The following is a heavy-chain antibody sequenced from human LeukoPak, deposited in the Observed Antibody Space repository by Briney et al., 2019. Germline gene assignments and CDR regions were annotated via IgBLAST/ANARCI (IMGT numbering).Heavy chain of an antibody. CDR3: ARDPESSAFDL. CDR2: IKQDGSEK. Sequence: GGSLRLSCAASGFTFRTYWMGWVRQTPAKALEVVANIKQDGSEKNYMESLKGRSTISRDNARESLYLEINSLRADDTAVYYCARDPESSAFDLWGQGALVTVSS. J-gene: IGHJ4*02. CDR1: GFTFRTYW. V-gene: IGHV3-7*01.